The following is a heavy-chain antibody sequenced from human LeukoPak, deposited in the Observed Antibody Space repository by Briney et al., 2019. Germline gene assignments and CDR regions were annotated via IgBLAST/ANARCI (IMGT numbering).Heavy chain of an antibody. CDR2: ISSSSDYI. D-gene: IGHD6-19*01. CDR3: AKDSSVAGTSNWFDP. CDR1: GFTFSSYN. V-gene: IGHV3-21*01. Sequence: GGSLRLSCAASGFTFSSYNMNWVRQAPGKGLEWVSSISSSSDYIYYADSVKGRFTISRDNSKNTLYLQMNSLRAEDTAVYYCAKDSSVAGTSNWFDPWGQGTLVTVSS. J-gene: IGHJ5*02.